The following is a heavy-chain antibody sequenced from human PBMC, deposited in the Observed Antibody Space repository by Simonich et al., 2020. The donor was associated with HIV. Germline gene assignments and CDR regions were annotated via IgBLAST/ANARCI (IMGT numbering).Heavy chain of an antibody. CDR3: ARRDRELILYFDY. CDR1: GGSFSGYY. CDR2: INHSGIT. V-gene: IGHV4-34*01. Sequence: QVQLQQWGAGLLKPSETLSLTCAVYGGSFSGYYWSWLRQPPAKGLEWIGEINHSGITNYKSSLNSRSTISVDKSKNQFSLKLSSVTAADTAIYYCARRDRELILYFDYWGQGNLVTVSS. J-gene: IGHJ4*02. D-gene: IGHD3-3*01.